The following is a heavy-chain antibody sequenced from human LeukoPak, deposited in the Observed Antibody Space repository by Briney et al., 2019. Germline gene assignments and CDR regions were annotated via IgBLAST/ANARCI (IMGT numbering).Heavy chain of an antibody. CDR2: INHSGST. J-gene: IGHJ6*04. V-gene: IGHV4-34*01. D-gene: IGHD2-2*01. CDR1: GGSFSGYY. Sequence: PSETLSLTCAVYGGSFSGYYWSWIRQPPGKGLEWIGEINHSGSTTYNPSLKSRVTISVDTSKNQFSLKLSSVTAADTAVYYCARNRLVPAAMFHYYGMDVWGKGTTVTVSS. CDR3: ARNRLVPAAMFHYYGMDV.